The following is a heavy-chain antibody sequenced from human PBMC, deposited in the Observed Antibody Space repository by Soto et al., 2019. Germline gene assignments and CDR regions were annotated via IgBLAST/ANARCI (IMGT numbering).Heavy chain of an antibody. CDR3: ARLKYCSGGGCYGRLPADS. V-gene: IGHV5-51*01. CDR2: IYPADSDT. D-gene: IGHD2-15*01. Sequence: EVQLVQSGAEVKKPGESLKISCKGYGYTFPTYWIGWVRQMPGKGLEWMGIIYPADSDTRYSPSFQGQVTISADKSISTASLQWSSLRAWDTAMFYCARLKYCSGGGCYGRLPADSWGKGTLVSVSS. CDR1: GYTFPTYW. J-gene: IGHJ4*02.